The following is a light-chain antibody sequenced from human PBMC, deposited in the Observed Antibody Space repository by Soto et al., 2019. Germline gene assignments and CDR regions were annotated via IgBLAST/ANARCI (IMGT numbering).Light chain of an antibody. CDR3: QQYDNWPPWP. J-gene: IGKJ1*01. V-gene: IGKV3-15*01. Sequence: EIVMTQSPATLSVSRGERATLSCRASQSVSSNLAWYQQKPGQAPSLLICGASTRPTGIPARFSGSGSGTEFTLTISSLKSEDFAVYYCQQYDNWPPWPFGQGTKVDIK. CDR1: QSVSSN. CDR2: GAS.